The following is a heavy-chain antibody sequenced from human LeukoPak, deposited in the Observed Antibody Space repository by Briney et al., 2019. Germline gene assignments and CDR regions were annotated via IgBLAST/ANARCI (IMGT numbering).Heavy chain of an antibody. D-gene: IGHD3-22*01. CDR2: ISSSGSTI. Sequence: GGSLRLSCAASGFTFSSYEMNWVRQAPGKGLEWVSHISSSGSTIYYADSVKGRFTISRDNAKNSLYLQMNSLRAEDTAVYYCARDTYYYDSSGYHIMDYWGQGTLVTVSS. J-gene: IGHJ4*02. CDR1: GFTFSSYE. CDR3: ARDTYYYDSSGYHIMDY. V-gene: IGHV3-48*03.